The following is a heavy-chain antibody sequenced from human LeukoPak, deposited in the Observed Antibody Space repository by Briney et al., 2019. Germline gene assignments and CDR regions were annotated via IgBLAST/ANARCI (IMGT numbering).Heavy chain of an antibody. Sequence: PGGSLRLSCAASGFTFSSYAMSWVRQAPGKELEWVSAISGSGGSTYYADSVKGRFTISRDNSKNTLYLQMNSLRAEDTAVYYCARDRMVRYAFDVWGQGTLVTVSS. J-gene: IGHJ3*01. D-gene: IGHD3-10*01. CDR3: ARDRMVRYAFDV. V-gene: IGHV3-23*01. CDR1: GFTFSSYA. CDR2: ISGSGGST.